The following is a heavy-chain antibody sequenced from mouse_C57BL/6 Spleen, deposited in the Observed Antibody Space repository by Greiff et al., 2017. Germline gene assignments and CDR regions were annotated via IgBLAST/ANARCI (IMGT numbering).Heavy chain of an antibody. D-gene: IGHD2-14*01. J-gene: IGHJ1*03. Sequence: EVMLVQSGGGLVKPGGSLKLSCAASGFTFSDYGMHWVRQAPEKGLEWVGYISSGSSTIYYADTVKGRFTISRDNAKNTLFLQMTSLRSEDTAMYYCARRVRYCDVWGTGTTVTVSS. CDR3: ARRVRYCDV. V-gene: IGHV5-17*01. CDR1: GFTFSDYG. CDR2: ISSGSSTI.